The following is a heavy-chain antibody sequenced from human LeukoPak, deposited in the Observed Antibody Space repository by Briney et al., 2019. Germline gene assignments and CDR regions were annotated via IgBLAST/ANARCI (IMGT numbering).Heavy chain of an antibody. V-gene: IGHV3-23*01. J-gene: IGHJ6*03. Sequence: GGSLRLSCAASGFTFSSYAMSWVRQAPGKGLEWVSAISGSGGSTYYADSVKGRFTISRDNSKNTLYLRMNSLRAEDTAVYYCAKCEYSSSWYPYYYYYYYMDVWGKGTTVTVSS. CDR1: GFTFSSYA. CDR3: AKCEYSSSWYPYYYYYYYMDV. D-gene: IGHD6-13*01. CDR2: ISGSGGST.